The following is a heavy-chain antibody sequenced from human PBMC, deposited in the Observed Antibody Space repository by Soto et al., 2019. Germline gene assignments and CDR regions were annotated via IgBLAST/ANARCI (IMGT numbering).Heavy chain of an antibody. CDR1: GGTFSSYA. J-gene: IGHJ6*02. CDR3: ASHSGSSPEGRYYCGMDV. V-gene: IGHV1-69*12. D-gene: IGHD1-26*01. Sequence: QVQLVQSGAEVKKPGSSVKVSCKASGGTFSSYAISWVRQAPGQGLQWMGGIISIFGTADYAQKFQGRVTITADESTSTAYVALSSLRSEDTAVYYCASHSGSSPEGRYYCGMDVWGQGTTVTVSS. CDR2: IISIFGTA.